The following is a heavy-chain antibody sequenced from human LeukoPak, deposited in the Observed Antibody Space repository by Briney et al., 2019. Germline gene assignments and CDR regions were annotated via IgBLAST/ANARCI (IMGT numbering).Heavy chain of an antibody. CDR2: ISSRRFT. Sequence: PGGFLRLSCAASGFIFSNYNMNWVRQAPGKGLEWVSSISSRRFTYYADSVMGRFTVSRDNAKNSLFLQMSSLSAEDTAVYYCARDHDYAEYMDVSGKGTPFTVSS. CDR3: ARDHDYAEYMDV. D-gene: IGHD4-17*01. CDR1: GFIFSNYN. J-gene: IGHJ6*03. V-gene: IGHV3-69-1*01.